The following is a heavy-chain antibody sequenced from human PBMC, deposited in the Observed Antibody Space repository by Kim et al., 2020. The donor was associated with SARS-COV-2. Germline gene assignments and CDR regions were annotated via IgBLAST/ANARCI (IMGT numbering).Heavy chain of an antibody. D-gene: IGHD2-2*01. CDR3: AGVGSIEVRTGLRHGMDV. CDR2: NYDSGSS. Sequence: SETLSLTCTVSGASISGGDYYWIWIRQAPGLGLEWIGYNYDSGSSYDNPSLGSRVTIAVKTSTNQLSLKLTAVAAADAATYYCAGVGSIEVRTGLRHGMDVWGQGTTVTVSS. J-gene: IGHJ6*02. V-gene: IGHV4-30-4*01. CDR1: GASISGGDYY.